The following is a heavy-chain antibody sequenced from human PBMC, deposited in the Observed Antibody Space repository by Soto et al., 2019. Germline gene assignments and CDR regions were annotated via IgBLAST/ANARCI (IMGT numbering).Heavy chain of an antibody. CDR2: IYYSVST. Sequence: NPSETLSLTCTVSGGSISSSSYYWGWIRQPPGKGLEWIASIYYSVSTYYNPSLKSRVTISVDTSKNQFSLKLSSVTAADTAVYYCARHGGLGSSYFDYWGQGTLVTVSS. V-gene: IGHV4-39*01. D-gene: IGHD6-6*01. CDR1: GGSISSSSYY. CDR3: ARHGGLGSSYFDY. J-gene: IGHJ4*02.